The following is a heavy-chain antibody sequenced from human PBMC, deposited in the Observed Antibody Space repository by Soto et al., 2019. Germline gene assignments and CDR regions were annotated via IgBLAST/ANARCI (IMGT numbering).Heavy chain of an antibody. CDR2: INPYNGNT. Sequence: QVQLVQSAAEVMKPGASVKVSCKTSGYTFTRHGINWVRQAPGQGLEWMGWINPYNGNTKYAQKVQGRVTMTTDTSTSTAYMELRSLRSDDTAVYYCARGPTSSRVDYWGQGTLVTVSS. D-gene: IGHD6-13*01. CDR3: ARGPTSSRVDY. J-gene: IGHJ4*02. V-gene: IGHV1-18*01. CDR1: GYTFTRHG.